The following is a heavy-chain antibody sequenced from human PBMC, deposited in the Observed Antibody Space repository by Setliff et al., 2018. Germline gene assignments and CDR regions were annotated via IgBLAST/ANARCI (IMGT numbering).Heavy chain of an antibody. CDR1: GFTFSNHW. D-gene: IGHD6-6*01. J-gene: IGHJ4*02. Sequence: PGESLKISCAVSGFTFSNHWMTWIRQAPGKGLEWVAVISYDGTYKNFVDSVKARFTISRDNSKDTLYLQMNSLRSEDTAVYYCARALPSIHIDYWGQGTLVTVSS. CDR3: ARALPSIHIDY. CDR2: ISYDGTYK. V-gene: IGHV3-30-3*01.